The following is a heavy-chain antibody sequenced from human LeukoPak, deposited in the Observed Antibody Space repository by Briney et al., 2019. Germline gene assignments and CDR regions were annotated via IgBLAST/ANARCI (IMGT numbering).Heavy chain of an antibody. J-gene: IGHJ4*02. Sequence: SETLSLTCTVSGGSISSYYWSWIRQPPGKGLEWIGYIYYSGSTNYNPSLKSRVTISVDTSNNQFSLKLSSVTAADTAVYYCAGHRVGTTYFDYWGQGTLVTVSS. CDR3: AGHRVGTTYFDY. D-gene: IGHD1-26*01. V-gene: IGHV4-59*08. CDR2: IYYSGST. CDR1: GGSISSYY.